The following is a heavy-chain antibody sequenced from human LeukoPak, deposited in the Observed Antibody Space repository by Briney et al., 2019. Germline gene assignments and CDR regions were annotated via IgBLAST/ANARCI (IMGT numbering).Heavy chain of an antibody. J-gene: IGHJ4*02. CDR3: ARVSRELFDY. Sequence: PSETLSLTCTVSGGSISSSSYYWGWIRQPPGKGLEWIGSIYYSGSTYYNPSLKSRVTISVDTSKNQFSLKLSSVTAADTAVYYCARVSRELFDYWGQGTLVTVSS. CDR2: IYYSGST. D-gene: IGHD3-3*02. V-gene: IGHV4-39*07. CDR1: GGSISSSSYY.